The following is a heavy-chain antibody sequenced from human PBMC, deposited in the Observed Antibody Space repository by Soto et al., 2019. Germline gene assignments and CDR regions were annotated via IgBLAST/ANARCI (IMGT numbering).Heavy chain of an antibody. Sequence: ASVKVSCKASGYIFTNYAIHWVRQAPGQRLEWMGWISGADGNTRYSPKFQGRLTISTDTSTSTAYMELSSLRSEDTAVFYCARDRTTSSTRRFDYWGQGTLVTVSS. CDR3: ARDRTTSSTRRFDY. CDR1: GYIFTNYA. J-gene: IGHJ4*02. CDR2: ISGADGNT. V-gene: IGHV1-3*01. D-gene: IGHD4-17*01.